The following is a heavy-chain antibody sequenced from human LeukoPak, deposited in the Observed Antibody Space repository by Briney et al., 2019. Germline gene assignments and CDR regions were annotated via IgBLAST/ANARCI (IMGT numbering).Heavy chain of an antibody. V-gene: IGHV3-30*18. CDR1: GFTFSSYG. CDR3: AKEWYSCGWRYYYYYGMDV. D-gene: IGHD6-19*01. J-gene: IGHJ6*02. Sequence: GGSLRLSCAASGFTFSSYGMHWVRQAPGKGLEWVGVISYDGSNKYYADSVKGRFTISRDNSKNTLYLQMNSLRAEATAVYYCAKEWYSCGWRYYYYYGMDVWGQGTTVTVSS. CDR2: ISYDGSNK.